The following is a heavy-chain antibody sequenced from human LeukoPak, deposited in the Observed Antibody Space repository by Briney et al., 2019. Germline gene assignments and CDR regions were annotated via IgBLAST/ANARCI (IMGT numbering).Heavy chain of an antibody. V-gene: IGHV3-7*01. CDR2: IKQDGGEK. CDR1: GFTSSTYW. CDR3: ARSPDGFDY. Sequence: GGSLRLSCAAPGFTSSTYWMSWVRQAPGKGLEWVANIKQDGGEKFYADSVKGRFTISRDNSKNSVYLQMNRLRVEDTAVYYCARSPDGFDYWGQGTLVTVSS. D-gene: IGHD1-14*01. J-gene: IGHJ4*02.